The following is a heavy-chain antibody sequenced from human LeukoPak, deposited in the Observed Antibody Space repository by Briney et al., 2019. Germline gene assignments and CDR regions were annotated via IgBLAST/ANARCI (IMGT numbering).Heavy chain of an antibody. CDR1: GFTFSSYW. V-gene: IGHV3-7*01. CDR3: ARVGNYYYYYMDV. J-gene: IGHJ6*03. Sequence: GGSLRLSCAASGFTFSSYWMSWVRQPPGKGLEWVANIKQDGSEKYYVDSVKGRFTISRDNAKNSLYLQMNSLRAEDTAVYYCARVGNYYYYYMDVWGKGTTVTVSS. CDR2: IKQDGSEK.